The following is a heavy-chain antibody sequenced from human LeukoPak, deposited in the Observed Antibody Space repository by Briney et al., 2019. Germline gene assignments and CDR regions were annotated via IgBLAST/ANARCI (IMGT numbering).Heavy chain of an antibody. D-gene: IGHD2-2*01. V-gene: IGHV4-59*02. CDR3: ARDSRYCNSISCYGRPGYYGLDV. CDR1: GGSVSSYY. CDR2: IHNSGRT. Sequence: SETLSLTCSVSGGSVSSYYWSWIRQSPGKGLEWIGYIHNSGRTNYNPSLKSRVTMSVDTSKNQFSLNLSSVTAADTAVYYCARDSRYCNSISCYGRPGYYGLDVWGQGTTVTVSS. J-gene: IGHJ6*02.